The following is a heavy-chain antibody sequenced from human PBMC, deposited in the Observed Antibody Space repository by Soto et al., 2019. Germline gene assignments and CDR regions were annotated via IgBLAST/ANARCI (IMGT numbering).Heavy chain of an antibody. Sequence: GESLKISCKGSGYSFTSYWISWVRQMPGKGLEWMGRIDPSDSYTNYSPSFQGHVTISADKSISTAYLQWSSLKASDTAMYYCARLSDSSGYRYYYYGMDVWGQGTTVTVSS. V-gene: IGHV5-10-1*01. CDR3: ARLSDSSGYRYYYYGMDV. CDR2: IDPSDSYT. CDR1: GYSFTSYW. D-gene: IGHD3-22*01. J-gene: IGHJ6*02.